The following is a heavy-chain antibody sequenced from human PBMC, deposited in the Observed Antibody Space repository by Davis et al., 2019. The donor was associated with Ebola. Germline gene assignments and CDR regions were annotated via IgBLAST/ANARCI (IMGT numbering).Heavy chain of an antibody. CDR2: ISGSGGST. Sequence: GESLKISCAASGFTFSNYAMTWVRQAPGKGLAWVSTISGSGGSTYYADSVKGRFTISRDNSKNTLYLQMNSLRAEDTAVYYCAKVRSSGWYYFDYWGQGTLVTVSS. CDR1: GFTFSNYA. D-gene: IGHD6-19*01. CDR3: AKVRSSGWYYFDY. V-gene: IGHV3-23*01. J-gene: IGHJ4*02.